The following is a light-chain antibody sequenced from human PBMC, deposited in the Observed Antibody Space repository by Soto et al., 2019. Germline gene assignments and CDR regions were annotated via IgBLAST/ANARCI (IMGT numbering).Light chain of an antibody. Sequence: EIVMTQSPATLSVSPGERATLSCRASQSVSSNLAWYQQKPGQAPRLLIYGAYTRATGIPDRFSGSWSGTEFTLTISSLQSEDFAVYYCQQYNNWRTFGQGTKVEIK. CDR2: GAY. V-gene: IGKV3-15*01. CDR1: QSVSSN. CDR3: QQYNNWRT. J-gene: IGKJ1*01.